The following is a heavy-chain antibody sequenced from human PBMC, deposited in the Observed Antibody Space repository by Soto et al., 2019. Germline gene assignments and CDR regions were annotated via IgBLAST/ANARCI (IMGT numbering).Heavy chain of an antibody. D-gene: IGHD6-25*01. Sequence: QVQLQESGPGLVKPSQTLSLTCTVSGGSISSGGYYWSWIRQHPGKGLEWIGYIYYSGSTYYNPSLKSRVTISVDTSKNQFSLKLSSVTAADTAVYYCARGRKAGYYYVMDVWGQGTTVTVSS. J-gene: IGHJ6*02. CDR3: ARGRKAGYYYVMDV. CDR1: GGSISSGGYY. V-gene: IGHV4-31*03. CDR2: IYYSGST.